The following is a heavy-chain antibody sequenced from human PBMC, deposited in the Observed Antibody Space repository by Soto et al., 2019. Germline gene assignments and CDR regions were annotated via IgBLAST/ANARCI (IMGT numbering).Heavy chain of an antibody. CDR3: AREHYDFWSGPQGYYGMDV. CDR2: ISSSSSYI. V-gene: IGHV3-21*01. CDR1: GFTFSSYS. Sequence: GGSLRLSCAASGFTFSSYSMNWVRQAPGKGLEWVSSISSSSSYIYYADSVKGRFTISRDNAKNSLYLQMNSLRAEDTAVYYCAREHYDFWSGPQGYYGMDVWGQGTTVTV. D-gene: IGHD3-3*01. J-gene: IGHJ6*02.